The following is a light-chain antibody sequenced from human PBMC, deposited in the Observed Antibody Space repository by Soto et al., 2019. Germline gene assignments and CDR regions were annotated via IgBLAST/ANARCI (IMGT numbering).Light chain of an antibody. CDR3: CSYAGTYSWV. V-gene: IGLV2-11*01. Sequence: QSVLTQPRSVPGSPGQSVTISCTGSSSDVGAYNYVSWYQHHPGKAPKVMIFDVSERPSGVPDRFSGSKSGNTASLTISGLQAEDEGDYYCCSYAGTYSWVFGGGTKLTVL. CDR1: SSDVGAYNY. CDR2: DVS. J-gene: IGLJ3*02.